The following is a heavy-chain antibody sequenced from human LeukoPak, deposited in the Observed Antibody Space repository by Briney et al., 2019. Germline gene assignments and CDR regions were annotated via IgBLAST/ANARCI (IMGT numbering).Heavy chain of an antibody. D-gene: IGHD3-3*01. CDR1: GGSISSGDYY. CDR3: ARLYLIEDYDFWSGYSESMDV. Sequence: NPSETLSLTCTVSGGSISSGDYYWSWIRQPPGKGLEWIGYIYYSGSTYYNPSLKSRVTISVDTSKNQFSLKLRSVTAADTAVYYCARLYLIEDYDFWSGYSESMDVWGKGTTVTVSS. CDR2: IYYSGST. V-gene: IGHV4-30-4*08. J-gene: IGHJ6*03.